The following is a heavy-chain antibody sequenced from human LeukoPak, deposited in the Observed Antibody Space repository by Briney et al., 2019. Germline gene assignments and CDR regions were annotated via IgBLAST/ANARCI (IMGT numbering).Heavy chain of an antibody. CDR2: IYYSGTT. V-gene: IGHV4-39*01. CDR1: GGSVSSSSYY. D-gene: IGHD3-9*01. J-gene: IGHJ4*02. CDR3: ARIVLRYFDWLSGKFDY. Sequence: PSETLSLTCTVSGGSVSSSSYYWGWIRQPPGKGLEWIGSIYYSGTTYYNTSLESRVTISVDTSKNQFSLDLSSVTAADTAVYYCARIVLRYFDWLSGKFDYWGQGTLVTVSS.